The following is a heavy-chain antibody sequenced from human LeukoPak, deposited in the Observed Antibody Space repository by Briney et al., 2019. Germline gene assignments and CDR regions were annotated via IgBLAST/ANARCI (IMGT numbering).Heavy chain of an antibody. D-gene: IGHD6-19*01. CDR1: GYTFTSYG. J-gene: IGHJ6*03. V-gene: IGHV1-18*01. CDR3: ARVLGWGNSSGPRWNYYYYYYMDV. Sequence: RASVKVSCKASGYTFTSYGISWVRQAPGQGLEWMGWISAYNGNTNYAQKLQGRVTMTTDTSTSTAYMELRSLRSDDTAVYYCARVLGWGNSSGPRWNYYYYYYMDVWGKGTTVTVSS. CDR2: ISAYNGNT.